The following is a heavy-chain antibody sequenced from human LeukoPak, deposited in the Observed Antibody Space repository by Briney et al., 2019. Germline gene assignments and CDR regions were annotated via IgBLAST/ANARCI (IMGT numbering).Heavy chain of an antibody. CDR3: ARVGGLYDFWSGRQLDY. V-gene: IGHV1-18*01. CDR2: ISAYNSNT. CDR1: GYTFTSYG. Sequence: ASVKVSCKASGYTFTSYGISWVRQAPGQGLEWMGWISAYNSNTNYAQKLQGRVTMTTDTSTSTAYMELRSLRSDDTAVYYCARVGGLYDFWSGRQLDYWGQGTLVTVSS. D-gene: IGHD3-3*01. J-gene: IGHJ4*02.